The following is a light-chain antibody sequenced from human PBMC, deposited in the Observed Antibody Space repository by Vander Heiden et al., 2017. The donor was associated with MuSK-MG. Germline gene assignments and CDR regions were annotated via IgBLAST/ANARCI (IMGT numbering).Light chain of an antibody. CDR2: GNI. J-gene: IGLJ3*02. Sequence: SVLTQPPQVPGAPGQRVTIPSPGGRSNIGAGYGIQWSQQLPGAAPNLLIYGNISRRSGVPERCSGSKSGTSAALAITGLQPEDEAEYYCQSYDGSRSAVVFGGGTKLTVL. CDR3: QSYDGSRSAVV. CDR1: RSNIGAGYG. V-gene: IGLV1-40*01.